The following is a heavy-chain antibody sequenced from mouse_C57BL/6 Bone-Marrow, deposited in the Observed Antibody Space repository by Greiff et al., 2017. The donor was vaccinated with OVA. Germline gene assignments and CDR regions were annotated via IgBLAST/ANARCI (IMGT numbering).Heavy chain of an antibody. CDR2: ISSGGSYT. D-gene: IGHD2-5*01. Sequence: DVKLQESGGDLVKPGGSLKLSCAASGFTFSSYGMSWVRQTPDKRLEWVATISSGGSYTYYPDSVKGRFTISRDNAKNTLYLQMSSLKSEDTAMYYCARHSNYVMDYWGQGTSVTVSS. CDR1: GFTFSSYG. CDR3: ARHSNYVMDY. J-gene: IGHJ4*01. V-gene: IGHV5-6*02.